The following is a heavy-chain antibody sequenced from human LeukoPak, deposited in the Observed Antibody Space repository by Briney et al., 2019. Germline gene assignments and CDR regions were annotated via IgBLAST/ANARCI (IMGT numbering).Heavy chain of an antibody. CDR3: ARDDGYCSGGSCYAWFDP. V-gene: IGHV1-69*13. D-gene: IGHD2-15*01. CDR1: GGTFSSYA. J-gene: IGHJ5*02. CDR2: IIPIFGTA. Sequence: SVKVSCKASGGTFSSYAISWVRQAPGQGLAWMGGIIPIFGTANYAQKFQGRVTITADESTSTAYMELSSLRSEDTAVYYCARDDGYCSGGSCYAWFDPWGQGTLVTVSS.